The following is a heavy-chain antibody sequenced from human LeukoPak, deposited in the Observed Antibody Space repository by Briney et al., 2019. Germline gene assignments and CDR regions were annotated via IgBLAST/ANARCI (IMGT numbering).Heavy chain of an antibody. CDR1: GFTFSSYA. J-gene: IGHJ3*02. D-gene: IGHD3-16*02. CDR3: AKVTLTYYDYVWGSYRSDAFDI. Sequence: GGSLRLSCAASGFTFSSYAMSWVRQAPGKELEWVSAISGSGGSTYYADSVKGRFTISRDNSKNTLYLQMNSLRAEDTAVYYCAKVTLTYYDYVWGSYRSDAFDIWGQGTMVTVSS. CDR2: ISGSGGST. V-gene: IGHV3-23*01.